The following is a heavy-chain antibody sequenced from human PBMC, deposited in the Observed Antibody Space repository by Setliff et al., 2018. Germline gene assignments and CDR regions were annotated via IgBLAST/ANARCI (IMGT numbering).Heavy chain of an antibody. V-gene: IGHV4-61*09. CDR3: ASNALPHYDYSNYEGLYDYYYYMDV. CDR1: GGSISSGSYY. CDR2: IYTSGST. Sequence: SETLSLTCTVSGGSISSGSYYWSWIRQPAGEGLEWIGHIYTSGSTNYNPSLKSRVTISVDTSKNQFSLKLSSVTAADTAVYYCASNALPHYDYSNYEGLYDYYYYMDVWGKGTTVTVSS. D-gene: IGHD4-4*01. J-gene: IGHJ6*03.